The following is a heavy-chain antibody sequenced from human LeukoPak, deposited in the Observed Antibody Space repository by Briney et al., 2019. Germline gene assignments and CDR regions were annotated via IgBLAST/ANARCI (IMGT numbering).Heavy chain of an antibody. J-gene: IGHJ5*02. D-gene: IGHD3-3*01. CDR1: GGTFSSYA. Sequence: ASVKVSCKASGGTFSSYAISWVRQAPGQGLEWMGGITPIFGTANYAQKFQGRVTITADESTSTAYMELSSLRSEDTAVYYCARIITIFGVVITRRYNWFDPWGQGTLVTVSS. CDR3: ARIITIFGVVITRRYNWFDP. V-gene: IGHV1-69*13. CDR2: ITPIFGTA.